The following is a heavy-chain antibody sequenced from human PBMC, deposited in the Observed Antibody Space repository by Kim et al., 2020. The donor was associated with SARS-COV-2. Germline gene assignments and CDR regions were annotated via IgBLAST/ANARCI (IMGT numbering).Heavy chain of an antibody. Sequence: QKFQGRVTIAADESTSTAYMELSSLRSEDTAVYYCAREKQAGSRGSGMDVWGQGTTVTISS. CDR3: AREKQAGSRGSGMDV. V-gene: IGHV1-69*01. D-gene: IGHD6-25*01. J-gene: IGHJ6*02.